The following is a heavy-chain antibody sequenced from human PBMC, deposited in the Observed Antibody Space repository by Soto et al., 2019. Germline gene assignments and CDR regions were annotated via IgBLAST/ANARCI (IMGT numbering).Heavy chain of an antibody. D-gene: IGHD6-19*01. CDR2: ISTSSYI. Sequence: GGSLRLSCAASGFTFSTYAMTWVRQAPGKGLEWVSVISTSSYIYYADSVKGRFTISRDNAKNSLYLQMNSLRAEDTAVYYCARGSAEAGTAAIDHWGQGTLVTVSS. V-gene: IGHV3-21*01. CDR1: GFTFSTYA. CDR3: ARGSAEAGTAAIDH. J-gene: IGHJ4*02.